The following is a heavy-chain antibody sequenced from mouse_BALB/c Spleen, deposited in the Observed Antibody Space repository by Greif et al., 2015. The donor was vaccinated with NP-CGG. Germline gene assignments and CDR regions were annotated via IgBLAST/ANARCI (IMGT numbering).Heavy chain of an antibody. J-gene: IGHJ4*01. V-gene: IGHV1S137*01. Sequence: QVQLQQPGAELVRPGVPVKISCKGSGYTFTDYAMHWVKQSHAKSLEWIGVISTYYGDASYNQKFKGKATMTVDKSSSTAYMELARLTSEDSAIYYCARYSGRAMDYWGQGTSVTVSS. CDR3: ARYSGRAMDY. CDR1: GYTFTDYA. D-gene: IGHD2-12*01. CDR2: ISTYYGDA.